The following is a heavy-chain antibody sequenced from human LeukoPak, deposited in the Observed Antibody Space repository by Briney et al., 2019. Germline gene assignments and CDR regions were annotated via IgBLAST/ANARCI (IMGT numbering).Heavy chain of an antibody. CDR1: GGSISSSSYY. D-gene: IGHD1-26*01. V-gene: IGHV4-39*07. CDR3: ARSGSYYSAVDAFDI. CDR2: IYYSGST. J-gene: IGHJ3*02. Sequence: SETLSLTCTVSGGSISSSSYYWGWIRQPPGKGLEWIGSIYYSGSTYYNPSLKSRVTISVDTSKTQFSLKLSSVTAADTAVYYCARSGSYYSAVDAFDIWGQGTMVTVSS.